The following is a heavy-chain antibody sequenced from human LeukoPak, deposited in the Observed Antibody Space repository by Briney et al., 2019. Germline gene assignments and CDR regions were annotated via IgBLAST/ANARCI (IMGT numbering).Heavy chain of an antibody. V-gene: IGHV4-39*07. CDR1: GDSISTSKSY. CDR3: ARTGAATASDY. D-gene: IGHD7-27*01. Sequence: SETLSLTCTVSGDSISTSKSYWGWIRQPPLKGLEWIGSIYYTGNSYYNASLKSRVTISVDTSKNQFSLKLSSVTAADTAVYYCARTGAATASDYWGQGTLVTVSS. CDR2: IYYTGNS. J-gene: IGHJ4*02.